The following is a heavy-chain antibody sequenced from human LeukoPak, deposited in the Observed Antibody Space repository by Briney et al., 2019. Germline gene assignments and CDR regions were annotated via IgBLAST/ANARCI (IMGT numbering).Heavy chain of an antibody. CDR1: GGSISSGGYY. D-gene: IGHD4-17*01. V-gene: IGHV4-31*03. CDR2: IYYSGST. J-gene: IGHJ4*02. CDR3: AAGVTTYPPDY. Sequence: PSQTLSLTCTVSGGSISSGGYYWSWIRQHPGKGLEWIGYIYYSGSTYYNPSLKSRVTISADTSKNQFSLKLSSVTAADTAVYYCAAGVTTYPPDYWGQGTLVTVSS.